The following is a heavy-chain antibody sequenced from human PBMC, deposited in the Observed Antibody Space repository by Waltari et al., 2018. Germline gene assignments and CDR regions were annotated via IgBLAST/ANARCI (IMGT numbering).Heavy chain of an antibody. V-gene: IGHV1-8*02. CDR3: ARRQAKGLDL. Sequence: QGQLVQSGAEVKKPGASVKVSCRPSGYMYSCCDINWVRQASGQGLEWMGWMNPNSGNTGYAQSFQGRVTMTRDTSTRTAYMELSNLRSDDTAVYYCARRQAKGLDLWGLGTTVIVSS. J-gene: IGHJ6*02. CDR1: GYMYSCCD. CDR2: MNPNSGNT.